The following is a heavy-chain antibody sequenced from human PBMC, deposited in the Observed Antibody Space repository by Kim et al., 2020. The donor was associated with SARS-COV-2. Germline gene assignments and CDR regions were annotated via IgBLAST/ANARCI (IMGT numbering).Heavy chain of an antibody. D-gene: IGHD2-15*01. V-gene: IGHV4-59*01. CDR1: GGSISSYY. Sequence: SETLSLTYTVSGGSISSYYWSWIRQPPGKGLEWIGYIYYSGSTNYNPSFKSRVTISVDTSKNQFSLKLSSVTAADTAVYYCARDPPRYCSGGSCYRSWY. CDR2: IYYSGST. J-gene: IGHJ2*01. CDR3: ARDPPRYCSGGSCYRSWY.